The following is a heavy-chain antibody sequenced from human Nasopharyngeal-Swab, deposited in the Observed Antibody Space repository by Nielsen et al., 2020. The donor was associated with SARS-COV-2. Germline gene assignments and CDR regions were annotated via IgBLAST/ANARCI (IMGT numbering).Heavy chain of an antibody. CDR3: ARGATILGGHASRMDV. V-gene: IGHV3-48*02. Sequence: GGSLRLSCAASGFTFSSYSMNWVRQAPGKGLEWVLYISSSSSTIYYADSVKGRFTISRDNAKNSLYLQMNSLRDEDTAVYYCARGATILGGHASRMDVWGQGTTVTVSS. CDR1: GFTFSSYS. J-gene: IGHJ6*02. D-gene: IGHD3-3*01. CDR2: ISSSSSTI.